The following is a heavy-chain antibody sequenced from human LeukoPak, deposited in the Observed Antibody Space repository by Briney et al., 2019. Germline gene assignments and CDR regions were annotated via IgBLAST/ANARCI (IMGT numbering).Heavy chain of an antibody. CDR3: ASLSIAAAGQWFDP. J-gene: IGHJ5*02. Sequence: PSETLSLTCTVSSTTISGYYWSWIRQPPGKGLEWIGYIYYSGSTNYNPSLKSRVTISVDTSKNQFSLKLSSVTAADTAVYYCASLSIAAAGQWFDPWGQGTLVTVSS. V-gene: IGHV4-59*08. D-gene: IGHD6-13*01. CDR1: STTISGYY. CDR2: IYYSGST.